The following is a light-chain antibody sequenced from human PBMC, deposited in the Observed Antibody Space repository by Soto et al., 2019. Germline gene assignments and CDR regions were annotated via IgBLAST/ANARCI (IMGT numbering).Light chain of an antibody. V-gene: IGLV2-8*01. CDR3: SSSAGTKNMV. CDR2: EVN. CDR1: SSDVGTSKY. J-gene: IGLJ2*01. Sequence: QPVLTQPPSASGSPGQSVTISCTGTSSDVGTSKYVSWYRQHPGKAPMHLIYEVNKRPSGGPDRFSGSKSGSTASLTVSGLQAEDEADYYCSSSAGTKNMVFGGGTKATVL.